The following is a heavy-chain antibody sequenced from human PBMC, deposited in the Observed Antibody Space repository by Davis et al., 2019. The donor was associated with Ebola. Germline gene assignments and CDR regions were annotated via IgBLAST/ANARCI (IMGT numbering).Heavy chain of an antibody. CDR2: ISWNSGSI. J-gene: IGHJ6*02. Sequence: GGSLRLSCAASGFTFSSYAMSWVRQAPGKGLEWVSGISWNSGSIGYADSVKGRFTISRDNAKNSLYLQMNSLRAEDTAVYYCAREGGDFYYYYGMDVWGQGTTVTVSS. CDR1: GFTFSSYA. V-gene: IGHV3-20*04. D-gene: IGHD4-17*01. CDR3: AREGGDFYYYYGMDV.